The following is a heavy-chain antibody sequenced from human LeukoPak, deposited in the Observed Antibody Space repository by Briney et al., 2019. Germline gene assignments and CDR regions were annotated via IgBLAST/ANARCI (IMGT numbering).Heavy chain of an antibody. V-gene: IGHV3-7*01. Sequence: PGGSLRLSCAASEFILSNYWMTWVRQAPGKGLEWVANINQGGSESHYVDSVKGRFIISRDNAKNSLYLQMNSLRVEDTAVYYCATSSRYSSGFVPYYYYYLDVWGKGTTVTVSS. J-gene: IGHJ6*03. CDR1: EFILSNYW. D-gene: IGHD6-19*01. CDR2: INQGGSES. CDR3: ATSSRYSSGFVPYYYYYLDV.